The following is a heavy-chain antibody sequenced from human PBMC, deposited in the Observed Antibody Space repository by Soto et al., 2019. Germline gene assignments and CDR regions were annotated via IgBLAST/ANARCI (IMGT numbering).Heavy chain of an antibody. Sequence: SETLSLTCTVSVGSISYYYWSWIRQSPGKGLEWIGYVYYSGDTKCNPSLKSRVTISVDTSKNQLYLKLRSVTAADTAVYYCARHPSRVAVTGTGLDYWGQGTLVTVSS. CDR3: ARHPSRVAVTGTGLDY. CDR1: VGSISYYY. J-gene: IGHJ4*02. V-gene: IGHV4-59*08. CDR2: VYYSGDT. D-gene: IGHD6-19*01.